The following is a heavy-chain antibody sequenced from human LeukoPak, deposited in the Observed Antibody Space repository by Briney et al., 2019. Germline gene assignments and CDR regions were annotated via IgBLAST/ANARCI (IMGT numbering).Heavy chain of an antibody. V-gene: IGHV3-23*01. D-gene: IGHD1-26*01. Sequence: PGGSLRLSCAASGSTFSSYAMSWVRQAPGKGLEWVSAISGSGGSTYYADSVKGRFTISRDNSKNTLYLQMNSLRAEDTAVYYCAKPAGAHTTLYYFDYWGQGTLVTVSS. CDR2: ISGSGGST. J-gene: IGHJ4*02. CDR1: GSTFSSYA. CDR3: AKPAGAHTTLYYFDY.